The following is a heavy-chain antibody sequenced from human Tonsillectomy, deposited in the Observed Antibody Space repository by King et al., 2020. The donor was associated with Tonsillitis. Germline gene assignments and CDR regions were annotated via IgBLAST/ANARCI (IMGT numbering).Heavy chain of an antibody. J-gene: IGHJ4*02. CDR2: ISYDGSNK. Sequence: VQLVESGGGVVQPGRSLRLSCAASGFMFSSNTMHWVRQAPGKGLEWVAIISYDGSNKYYADSVKGRFTISRDNSKNTLYLQMNSLTDDETAVYYCARELGRSGYPFDYWGQGTLLTVSS. V-gene: IGHV3-30*01. D-gene: IGHD3-22*01. CDR1: GFMFSSNT. CDR3: ARELGRSGYPFDY.